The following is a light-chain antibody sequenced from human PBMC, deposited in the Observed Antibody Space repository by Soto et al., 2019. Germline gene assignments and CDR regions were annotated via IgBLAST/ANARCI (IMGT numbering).Light chain of an antibody. CDR1: QSVSSRN. Sequence: EIVLTQSPGTVSLSPGERATLSCRASQSVSSRNLAWYRQKPGQAPSLLIFGASNRATGIPDRFSGSGSGTDFTLTISRLEPEDCAVYYCLRYGDSPPAYTFGQGTKQEIK. V-gene: IGKV3-20*01. J-gene: IGKJ2*01. CDR3: LRYGDSPPAYT. CDR2: GAS.